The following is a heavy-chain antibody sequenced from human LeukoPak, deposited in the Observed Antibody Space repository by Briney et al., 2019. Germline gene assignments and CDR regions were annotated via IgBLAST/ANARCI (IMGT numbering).Heavy chain of an antibody. CDR3: ARDPQQLVGATGGGFEY. D-gene: IGHD1-26*01. CDR1: GYTFTSYG. CDR2: ISAYNGKT. J-gene: IGHJ4*02. Sequence: ASVKVSCKASGYTFTSYGISWVRQAPGQGLEWMGGISAYNGKTNYAQKFQGRVTMTTDTSTNTAYMELRSLRSDDTAVYYCARDPQQLVGATGGGFEYWGQGTLVTVSS. V-gene: IGHV1-18*01.